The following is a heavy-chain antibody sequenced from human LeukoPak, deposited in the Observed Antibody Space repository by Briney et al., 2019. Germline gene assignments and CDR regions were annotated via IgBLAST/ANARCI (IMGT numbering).Heavy chain of an antibody. CDR2: ISAYNGNT. D-gene: IGHD6-13*01. CDR3: ARSPSSSWYVTTFDY. Sequence: ASVKVSCKASGYTFTIYGISWVRQAPGQGLEWMGWISAYNGNTNYAQKLQGRVTMTTDTSTSTAYMELRSLRSDDTAVYYCARSPSSSWYVTTFDYWGQGTLVTVSS. V-gene: IGHV1-18*01. J-gene: IGHJ4*02. CDR1: GYTFTIYG.